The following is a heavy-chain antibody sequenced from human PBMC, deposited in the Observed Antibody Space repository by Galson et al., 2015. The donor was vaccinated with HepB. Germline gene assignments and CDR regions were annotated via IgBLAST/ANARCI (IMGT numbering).Heavy chain of an antibody. J-gene: IGHJ4*02. CDR1: GYNFANYW. Sequence: QSGAEVKKPGESLKISCRGSGYNFANYWIAWVRQMPGKGLEWMGIIFPDDSDTRYSPSFQGQVTISADKSINTAYLQWSSLKASDTAMYYCARRPSVGYCTSTSCYGHHFDHWGQGALVTVSS. D-gene: IGHD2-2*01. CDR3: ARRPSVGYCTSTSCYGHHFDH. V-gene: IGHV5-51*03. CDR2: IFPDDSDT.